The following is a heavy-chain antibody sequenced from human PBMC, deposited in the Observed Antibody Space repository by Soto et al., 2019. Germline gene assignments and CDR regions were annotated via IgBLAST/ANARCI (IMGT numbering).Heavy chain of an antibody. CDR2: ISSSSSYI. CDR3: ARDLTRYGDPSDAFDI. Sequence: GESLRRSFSAFGFTFSSYIVNWVRQAPGKGLEWVSSISSSSSYIYYADSVKGRFTISRDNAKNSLYLQMNSLRAEDTAVYYCARDLTRYGDPSDAFDIWGQGTMVTVS. D-gene: IGHD4-17*01. CDR1: GFTFSSYI. V-gene: IGHV3-21*01. J-gene: IGHJ3*02.